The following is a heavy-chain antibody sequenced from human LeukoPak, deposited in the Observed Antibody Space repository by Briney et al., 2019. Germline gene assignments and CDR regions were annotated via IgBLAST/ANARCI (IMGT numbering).Heavy chain of an antibody. V-gene: IGHV4-31*03. D-gene: IGHD3-22*01. CDR1: GVSISNSSFY. CDR2: IYYSGST. CDR3: ARGPYYYDSH. Sequence: PSETLSLTCTVPGVSISNSSFYWSWIRQHPGKGLEWIGYIYYSGSTYYNPSLKIRVIISVDTSKNQFSLKLSSVTAADTAVYYCARGPYYYDSHWGQGTLVTVSS. J-gene: IGHJ4*02.